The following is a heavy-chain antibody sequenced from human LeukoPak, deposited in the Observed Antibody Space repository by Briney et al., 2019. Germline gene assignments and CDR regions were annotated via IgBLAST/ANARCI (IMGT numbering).Heavy chain of an antibody. D-gene: IGHD3-22*01. V-gene: IGHV1-8*03. CDR3: ARVGVITDDAFDI. Sequence: ASVKVSCKASGYTFTGYYMHWVRQAPGQGLEWMGWMNPNSGNTGYAQKFQGRVTITRNTSISTAYMELSSLRSEDTAVYYCARVGVITDDAFDIWGQGTMVTVSS. J-gene: IGHJ3*02. CDR2: MNPNSGNT. CDR1: GYTFTGYY.